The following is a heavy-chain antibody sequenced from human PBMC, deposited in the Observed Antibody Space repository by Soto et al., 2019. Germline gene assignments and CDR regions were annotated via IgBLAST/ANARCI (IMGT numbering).Heavy chain of an antibody. CDR3: ARGRHVVVVTAALDY. J-gene: IGHJ4*02. D-gene: IGHD2-21*02. V-gene: IGHV1-46*03. CDR2: VNPSGGHT. CDR1: GDTFTDYY. Sequence: QVQLVQSGAEVKKPGASVKVSCKASGDTFTDYYIHWVRQAPGQGLEWMGTVNPSGGHTTYAQHFLGRMSMTRDTPPSALYMELTSLTSEDTAVYYCARGRHVVVVTAALDYWGQGTLVTVSA.